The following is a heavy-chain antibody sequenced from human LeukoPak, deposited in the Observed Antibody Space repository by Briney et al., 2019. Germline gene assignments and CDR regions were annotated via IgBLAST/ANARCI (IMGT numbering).Heavy chain of an antibody. CDR1: GYSFSSYG. D-gene: IGHD1-26*01. J-gene: IGHJ3*02. V-gene: IGHV1-18*01. CDR3: ARRWELRGFDI. CDR2: ISANNGNT. Sequence: GASVKVSCKASGYSFSSYGITWVRQAPGQGLEWMGWISANNGNTDSAQKVQGRVTMTTDTSTSTAYMELRSLRSDDTAVYYCARRWELRGFDIWGQGTRITVSS.